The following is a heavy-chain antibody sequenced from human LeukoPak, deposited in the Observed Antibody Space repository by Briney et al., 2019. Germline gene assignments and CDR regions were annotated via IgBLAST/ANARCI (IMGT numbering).Heavy chain of an antibody. CDR3: ARSSYSSGRYGGLDV. J-gene: IGHJ6*02. CDR2: INYSGKT. V-gene: IGHV4-39*01. D-gene: IGHD3-22*01. Sequence: SETLSLTCTVSGDSFTSTDDFWGWIRQPPGKGLEWIGSINYSGKTYYNPSLKSRVIISVDTSKNQVSLRLSSVTAADTAVYYCARSSYSSGRYGGLDVWGQGTTVTVSS. CDR1: GDSFTSTDDF.